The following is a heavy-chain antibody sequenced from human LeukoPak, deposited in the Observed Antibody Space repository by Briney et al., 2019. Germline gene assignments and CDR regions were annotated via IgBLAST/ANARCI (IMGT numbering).Heavy chain of an antibody. Sequence: SETLSLTCAVYGGSFSGYYWSWIRQPPGKGLEWIGEINHNGSTNYNPSLKSRVTISVDTSKNQFSLKLSSVTAADTAVYYCARGHYGESYNWFDPWGQGTLVTVSS. CDR1: GGSFSGYY. V-gene: IGHV4-34*01. D-gene: IGHD4-17*01. CDR2: INHNGST. J-gene: IGHJ5*02. CDR3: ARGHYGESYNWFDP.